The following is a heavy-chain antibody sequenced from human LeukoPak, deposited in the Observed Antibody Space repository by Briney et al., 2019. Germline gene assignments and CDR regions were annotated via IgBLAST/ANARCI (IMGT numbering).Heavy chain of an antibody. Sequence: SETLPLTCAVYGGSFSGYYWSWIRQPPGKGLEWIGEINHSGSTNYNPSLKSRVTISVDTSKNQFSLKLSSVTAADTAVYYCARGNYYDYAFDIWGQGTMVTVSS. CDR3: ARGNYYDYAFDI. CDR2: INHSGST. D-gene: IGHD3-22*01. V-gene: IGHV4-34*01. J-gene: IGHJ3*02. CDR1: GGSFSGYY.